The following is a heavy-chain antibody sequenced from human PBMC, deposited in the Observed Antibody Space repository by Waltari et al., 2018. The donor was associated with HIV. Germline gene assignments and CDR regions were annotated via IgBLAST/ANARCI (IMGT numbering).Heavy chain of an antibody. CDR3: AIHAGGWGDESIWGDWFDR. CDR2: IFYSVST. D-gene: IGHD6-19*01. Sequence: QLQLQESGPGLVKPSETLSLTCTCSGASISSSSYYSGWIRPPPGKELEWSWSIFYSVSTNHKPSPKSRVTRSVDTSKNQSALKRSSVTATDTAVYYCAIHAGGWGDESIWGDWFDRWGQGTLVTVSS. CDR1: GASISSSSYY. J-gene: IGHJ5*02. V-gene: IGHV4-39*01.